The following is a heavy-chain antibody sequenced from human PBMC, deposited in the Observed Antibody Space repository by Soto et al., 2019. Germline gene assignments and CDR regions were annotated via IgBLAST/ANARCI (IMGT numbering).Heavy chain of an antibody. D-gene: IGHD4-4*01. V-gene: IGHV3-30-3*01. CDR3: ARQQEDYNYCFDY. Sequence: PGGSLRLSCAASGFTFSSYAMHWVRQAPGKGLEWVAVISYDGSNKYYADSVKGRFTISRDNSKNTLYLQMNSLRAEDTAVYYCARQQEDYNYCFDYWGQGTLVTVSS. CDR2: ISYDGSNK. CDR1: GFTFSSYA. J-gene: IGHJ4*02.